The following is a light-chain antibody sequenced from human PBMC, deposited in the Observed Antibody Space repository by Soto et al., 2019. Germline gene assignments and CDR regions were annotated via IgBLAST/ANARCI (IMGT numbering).Light chain of an antibody. CDR1: QSVSTF. Sequence: EIVLTQSPATLSLSPGERSTLCFRASQSVSTFLAWYQQKPGQAPRLLIYDASNRATGIPARFSGSGSGTDFTLTISSLEPEDFAVYYCQQRSYWPTFGQGTKVDIK. CDR2: DAS. CDR3: QQRSYWPT. V-gene: IGKV3-11*01. J-gene: IGKJ1*01.